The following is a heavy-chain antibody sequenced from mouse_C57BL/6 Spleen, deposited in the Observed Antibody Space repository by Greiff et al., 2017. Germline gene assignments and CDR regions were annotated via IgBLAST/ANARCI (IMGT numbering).Heavy chain of an antibody. D-gene: IGHD3-1*01. J-gene: IGHJ4*01. V-gene: IGHV5-4*01. CDR3: ASGPMDY. Sequence: DVHLVESGGGLVKPGGSLKLSCAASGFTFSSYAMSWVRQTPEKRLEWVATISDGGSYTYYPDNVKGRFTISRDNAKNNLYLQMSHLKSEDTAMYYCASGPMDYWGQGTSVTVSS. CDR1: GFTFSSYA. CDR2: ISDGGSYT.